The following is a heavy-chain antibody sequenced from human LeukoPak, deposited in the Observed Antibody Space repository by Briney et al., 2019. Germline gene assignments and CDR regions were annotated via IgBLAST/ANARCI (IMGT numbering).Heavy chain of an antibody. D-gene: IGHD2-2*01. CDR3: ARIGVDCSGSTCSYHY. Sequence: GASVKVSCKASGYTFTSYGLSWVRQAPGQGLEWMGWINTYNGNTNYAQKLQGRVTMTTDTSTSTAYMEVRSLRSDDTAVYYCARIGVDCSGSTCSYHYWGQGTLVTVSS. V-gene: IGHV1-18*01. CDR2: INTYNGNT. J-gene: IGHJ4*02. CDR1: GYTFTSYG.